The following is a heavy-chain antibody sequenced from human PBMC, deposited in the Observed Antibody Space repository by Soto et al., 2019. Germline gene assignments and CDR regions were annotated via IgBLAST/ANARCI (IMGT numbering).Heavy chain of an antibody. D-gene: IGHD3-3*01. CDR3: ARGGVQRAKDLSSGYYNRFDT. CDR1: GYTFINYY. Sequence: GASVKVSCKASGYTFINYYVHWVRQAPGQGLEWVGIIDPNDDYTFYTEKFQGRVTMNSDASTSTLFMEVTRLTSADTAIYFCARGGVQRAKDLSSGYYNRFDTWGQGTLVTVSS. J-gene: IGHJ5*02. CDR2: IDPNDDYT. V-gene: IGHV1-46*01.